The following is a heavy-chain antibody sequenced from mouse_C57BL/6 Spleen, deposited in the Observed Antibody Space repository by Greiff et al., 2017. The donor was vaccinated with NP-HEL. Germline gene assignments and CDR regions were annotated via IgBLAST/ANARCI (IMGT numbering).Heavy chain of an antibody. CDR1: GYTFTSYW. CDR3: ARPYNYCAMDY. D-gene: IGHD1-3*01. J-gene: IGHJ4*01. CDR2: IYPGSGST. V-gene: IGHV1-55*01. Sequence: QVQLQQPGAELVKPGASVKMSCKASGYTFTSYWITWVKQRPGQGLEWIGEIYPGSGSTNYNEKFKSNATLTVDTSSSTAYMQLSSLTSEDSAVYYCARPYNYCAMDYWGQGTSVTVSS.